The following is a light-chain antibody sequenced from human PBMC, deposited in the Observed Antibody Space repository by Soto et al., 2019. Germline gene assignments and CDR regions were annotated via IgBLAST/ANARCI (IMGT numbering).Light chain of an antibody. CDR2: DVS. J-gene: IGLJ2*01. CDR3: SSYTSSSTL. Sequence: ALTQPASVSGSPGQSITISCTGTSSDVGGYNYVSWYQQHPGKAPKLMIYDVSNRPSGVSNRFSGSKSGNTASLTISGLQAEDEADYYCSSYTSSSTLFGGGTQLTVL. V-gene: IGLV2-14*01. CDR1: SSDVGGYNY.